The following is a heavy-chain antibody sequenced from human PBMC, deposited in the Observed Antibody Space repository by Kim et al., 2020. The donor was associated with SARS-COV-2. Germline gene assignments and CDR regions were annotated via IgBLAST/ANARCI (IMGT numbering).Heavy chain of an antibody. CDR3: ARDRNLAYCGGDCYSGAFEI. CDR2: IWYDGSNK. CDR1: GFTFSSYG. J-gene: IGHJ3*02. D-gene: IGHD2-21*02. V-gene: IGHV3-33*01. Sequence: GGSLRLSCAASGFTFSSYGMHWVRQAPGKGLEWVAVIWYDGSNKYYADSVKGRFTISRDNSKNTLYLQMNSLRAEDTAVYYCARDRNLAYCGGDCYSGAFEIWGQGTMVTVSS.